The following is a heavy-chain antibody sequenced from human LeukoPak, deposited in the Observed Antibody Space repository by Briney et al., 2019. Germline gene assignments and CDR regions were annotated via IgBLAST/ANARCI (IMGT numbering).Heavy chain of an antibody. CDR3: AKLAKYFYGSETYYFFEH. V-gene: IGHV3-7*01. Sequence: GGSLRLSCGASGFSFTTYWMGWVRQAPGKGLEWVANIKQDGTEKYYVDSVKGRFTISRDNAKNSLYLQMNSLRVEDTAVYYCAKLAKYFYGSETYYFFEHWGQGTPVTASS. CDR1: GFSFTTYW. D-gene: IGHD3-10*01. J-gene: IGHJ4*02. CDR2: IKQDGTEK.